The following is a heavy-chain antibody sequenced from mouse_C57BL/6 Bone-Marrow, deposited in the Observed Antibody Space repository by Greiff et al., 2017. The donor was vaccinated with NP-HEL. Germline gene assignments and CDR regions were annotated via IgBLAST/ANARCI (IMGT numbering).Heavy chain of an antibody. Sequence: VQLQQSGPELVKPGASVKISCKASGYTFTDYYMNWVKQSHGKSLEWIGDINPNNGGTSYNQKFKGKATLTVDKSSSTAYMELRSLTSEDSAVYYSAKRPWVLYAMDYWGQGTSVTVSS. V-gene: IGHV1-26*01. D-gene: IGHD2-14*01. CDR1: GYTFTDYY. CDR2: INPNNGGT. J-gene: IGHJ4*01. CDR3: AKRPWVLYAMDY.